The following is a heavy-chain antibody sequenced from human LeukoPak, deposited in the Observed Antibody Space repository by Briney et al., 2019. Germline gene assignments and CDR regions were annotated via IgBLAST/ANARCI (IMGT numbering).Heavy chain of an antibody. Sequence: PSETLSLTCTVSGGSISRYYWSWIRQPPGKGLEWIGYVYYSGSTDYNPSLESRVTMSVDMSKNQFSLKLSSVTAADTAVYYCARPGVGSGRYGAFDIWGQGTMVTVSS. CDR1: GGSISRYY. D-gene: IGHD5-18*01. J-gene: IGHJ3*02. V-gene: IGHV4-59*08. CDR3: ARPGVGSGRYGAFDI. CDR2: VYYSGST.